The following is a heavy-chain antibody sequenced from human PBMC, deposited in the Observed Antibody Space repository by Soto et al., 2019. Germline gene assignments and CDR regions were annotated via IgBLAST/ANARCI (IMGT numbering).Heavy chain of an antibody. CDR2: ISSSSTYI. V-gene: IGHV3-21*01. CDR3: ARPLHYYDGSGYSAD. Sequence: PGGSLRLSCAASGFTFSSYAMNWVRQAPGKGLEWVSSISSSSTYIYYADSVKGRFTISRDNAKNSLYLQMNSLRAEDTAVYYCARPLHYYDGSGYSADWGQGTLVTVSS. J-gene: IGHJ4*02. CDR1: GFTFSSYA. D-gene: IGHD3-22*01.